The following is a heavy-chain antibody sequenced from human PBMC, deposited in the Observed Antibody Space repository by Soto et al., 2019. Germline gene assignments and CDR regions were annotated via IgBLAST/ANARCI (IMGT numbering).Heavy chain of an antibody. CDR1: GGTFNTYT. D-gene: IGHD1-26*01. V-gene: IGHV1-69*01. CDR2: IIPIFGTT. CDR3: GRIPRYSFPTSDPLDN. J-gene: IGHJ1*01. Sequence: QVQLVQSGTDVKKPGSSVTVSCKASGGTFNTYTFSWVRQAPGQGLEWMGSIIPIFGTTHYAQSFQGRLSITADQSSTTTYMELRSLTSPDTALYYCGRIPRYSFPTSDPLDNWGQGTLVTVSP.